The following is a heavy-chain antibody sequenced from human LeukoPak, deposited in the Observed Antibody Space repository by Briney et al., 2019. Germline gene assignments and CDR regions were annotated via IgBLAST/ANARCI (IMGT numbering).Heavy chain of an antibody. D-gene: IGHD1-26*01. Sequence: GGSLRLSCAASGFTFSSYGMNWVRQAPRKGLEWVSYISSGGITVYYADSVKGRFNISRDNAKHSLYLQMHSLRAEDTAVYYCARVIIVGATGIWGQGPMVTVSS. J-gene: IGHJ3*02. CDR1: GFTFSSYG. V-gene: IGHV3-48*03. CDR3: ARVIIVGATGI. CDR2: ISSGGITV.